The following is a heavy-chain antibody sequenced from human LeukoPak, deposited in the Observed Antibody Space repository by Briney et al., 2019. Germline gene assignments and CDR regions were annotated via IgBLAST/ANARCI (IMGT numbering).Heavy chain of an antibody. J-gene: IGHJ4*02. D-gene: IGHD3-9*01. CDR1: GYSISSGYY. CDR2: IYHSGST. CDR3: ARLFYDILTGEDVG. V-gene: IGHV4-38-2*01. Sequence: PSETLSLTCAVSGYSISSGYYWGWIRQPPGKGLEWIGSIYHSGSTHYNPSLKSRVTISVDTSKNQFSLKLSSVTAADTAVYYCARLFYDILTGEDVGWGQGTLVTVSS.